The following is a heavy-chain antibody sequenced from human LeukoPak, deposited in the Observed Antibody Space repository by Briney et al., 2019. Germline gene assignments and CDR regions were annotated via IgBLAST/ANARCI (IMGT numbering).Heavy chain of an antibody. CDR1: GGSLTSGSYY. CDR2: IYTSGST. J-gene: IGHJ3*02. V-gene: IGHV4-61*02. D-gene: IGHD5/OR15-5a*01. Sequence: PSQTLSLTCTVSGGSLTSGSYYWSWIRQPAGKGLEWIGCIYTSGSTNYNPSLKSRVTISVDRSKNQFSLRLSSVTVADTAVYYCARDSRVSDAFDIWGQGTMVTVSS. CDR3: ARDSRVSDAFDI.